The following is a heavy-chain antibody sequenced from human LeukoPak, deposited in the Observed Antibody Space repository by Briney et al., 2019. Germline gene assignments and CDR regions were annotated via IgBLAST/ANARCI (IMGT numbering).Heavy chain of an antibody. V-gene: IGHV4-34*01. J-gene: IGHJ6*03. CDR1: GGSFSGYY. Sequence: PSETLSLTCAVYGGSFSGYYWSWIRQPPGKGLEWIGEINHSGSTNYNPSLKSRVTISVGTSKNQFSLKLSSVTAADTAVYYCARLKRYYYYMDVWGKGTTVTISS. CDR3: ARLKRYYYYMDV. CDR2: INHSGST.